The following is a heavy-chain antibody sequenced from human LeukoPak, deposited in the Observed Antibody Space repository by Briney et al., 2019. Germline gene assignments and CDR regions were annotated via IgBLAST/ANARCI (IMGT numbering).Heavy chain of an antibody. D-gene: IGHD3-10*01. CDR2: INPSGGST. Sequence: AXXKVSCKASGYTFTSYYMHWVRQAPGQGLEWMGIINPSGGSTSYAQKFQGRVTMTRDTSTSTVYMELSSLRSEDTAVYYCARDHTKGPMADVWGKGTTVTVSS. V-gene: IGHV1-46*03. CDR1: GYTFTSYY. CDR3: ARDHTKGPMADV. J-gene: IGHJ6*04.